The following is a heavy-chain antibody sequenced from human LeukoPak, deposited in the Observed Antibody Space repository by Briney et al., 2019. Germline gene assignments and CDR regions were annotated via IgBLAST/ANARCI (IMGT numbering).Heavy chain of an antibody. CDR3: ARGASYSNYLDY. Sequence: SETLSLTCAVYGGSFSGYYWSWIRQPPGKGLEWIGEINHSGSTNYNPSLMSRVAMSVNTSKNQFSLKLSSVTAADTAVYYCARGASYSNYLDYWGQGTLVTVSS. CDR2: INHSGST. J-gene: IGHJ4*02. D-gene: IGHD4-4*01. CDR1: GGSFSGYY. V-gene: IGHV4-34*01.